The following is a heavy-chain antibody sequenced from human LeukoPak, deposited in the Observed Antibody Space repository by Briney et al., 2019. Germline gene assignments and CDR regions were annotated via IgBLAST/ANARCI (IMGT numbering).Heavy chain of an antibody. J-gene: IGHJ6*03. D-gene: IGHD2/OR15-2a*01. V-gene: IGHV4-59*08. CDR2: IHYSGST. Sequence: SETLSLTCTVSGGSISGYYWSWIRQPPGKGLEWIAYIHYSGSTSYNPSLKSRVTISVDMSKNQCSLRMTSVTAADTAVYYCARRSLMGTTTYNYFMDVWGKGTTVTVAS. CDR3: ARRSLMGTTTYNYFMDV. CDR1: GGSISGYY.